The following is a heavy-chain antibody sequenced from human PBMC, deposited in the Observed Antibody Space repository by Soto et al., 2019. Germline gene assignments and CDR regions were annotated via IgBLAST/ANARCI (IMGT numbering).Heavy chain of an antibody. CDR3: AKVLAVVVVPAAIGWFDP. CDR1: GFTFSSYA. CDR2: ISGSGGST. J-gene: IGHJ5*02. D-gene: IGHD2-2*01. V-gene: IGHV3-23*01. Sequence: EVQLLESGGGLVQPGGSLRLSCAASGFTFSSYAISWVRQAPGKGLEWVSAISGSGGSTYYADSVKGRFTISRDNSKNTLYLQMNSLRAEDTAVYYCAKVLAVVVVPAAIGWFDPWGQGTLVTVSS.